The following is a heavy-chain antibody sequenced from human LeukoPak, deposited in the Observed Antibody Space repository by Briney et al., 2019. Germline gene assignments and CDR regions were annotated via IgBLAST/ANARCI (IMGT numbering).Heavy chain of an antibody. Sequence: PSETLSLTCTVSGGSITSYYWSWIRQPPGKGLEWIGYLYYGGSTNYNPSLKSRVTISLDTSKNQFSLNLSSVTAADTAVCYCAKRFSSYDSSGYSFYYYLDVWGKGTTVTVSS. CDR3: AKRFSSYDSSGYSFYYYLDV. CDR2: LYYGGST. J-gene: IGHJ6*03. CDR1: GGSITSYY. V-gene: IGHV4-59*01. D-gene: IGHD3-22*01.